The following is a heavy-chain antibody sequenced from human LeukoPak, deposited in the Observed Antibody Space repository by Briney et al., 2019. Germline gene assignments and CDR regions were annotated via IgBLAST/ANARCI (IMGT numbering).Heavy chain of an antibody. CDR1: GGTFSSYA. CDR3: ATDTSGSYLTAFDI. CDR2: LIPIFGTA. Sequence: SVKVSCKASGGTFSSYAISWVRQAPGQGLEWMGGLIPIFGTANYAQKFQGRVTITADESTSTAYMELSSLRSEDTAVYYCATDTSGSYLTAFDIRGQGTMVTVSS. V-gene: IGHV1-69*13. D-gene: IGHD1-26*01. J-gene: IGHJ3*02.